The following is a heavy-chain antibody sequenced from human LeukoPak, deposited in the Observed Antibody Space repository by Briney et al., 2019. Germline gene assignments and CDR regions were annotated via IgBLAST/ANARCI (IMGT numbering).Heavy chain of an antibody. Sequence: PGGSLRLSCAASGFTFSNHWMSLVRQAPGKGLEWVANIKQDGSEAYDGDSVRGRFTISRDNAKNSLYLQMNSLRAEDTAVYYCARVEWMGRMDYWGQGTLVTVSS. V-gene: IGHV3-7*04. CDR2: IKQDGSEA. J-gene: IGHJ4*02. D-gene: IGHD3-3*01. CDR1: GFTFSNHW. CDR3: ARVEWMGRMDY.